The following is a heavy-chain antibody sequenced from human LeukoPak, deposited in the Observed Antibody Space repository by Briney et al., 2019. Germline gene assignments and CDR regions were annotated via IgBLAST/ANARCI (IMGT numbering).Heavy chain of an antibody. Sequence: GGSLRLSCAASGFTFSIYWMSWVRQAPGKGLEWVANIKQDGSERYYVDSVKGRFTISRDNAKNSLYLQMNSLRAEDTAVYYCARDLTVDTAMDYFDYWGQGTLVTVSS. CDR2: IKQDGSER. J-gene: IGHJ4*02. V-gene: IGHV3-7*03. CDR3: ARDLTVDTAMDYFDY. CDR1: GFTFSIYW. D-gene: IGHD5-18*01.